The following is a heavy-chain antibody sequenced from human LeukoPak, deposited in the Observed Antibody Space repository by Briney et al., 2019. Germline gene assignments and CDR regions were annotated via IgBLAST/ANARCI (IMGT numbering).Heavy chain of an antibody. V-gene: IGHV3-7*01. D-gene: IGHD2-8*01. Sequence: PGGSLRLSCAASGFTFSSYSMSWVRQAPGEGLEWVANIKQDRSEKYYVDSVKGRFTISRDNAKNSLYLQMNSLRAEDTAVYYCARDNSGVYAIPGGRYYYYMDVWGKGTTVTVSS. CDR3: ARDNSGVYAIPGGRYYYYMDV. J-gene: IGHJ6*03. CDR2: IKQDRSEK. CDR1: GFTFSSYS.